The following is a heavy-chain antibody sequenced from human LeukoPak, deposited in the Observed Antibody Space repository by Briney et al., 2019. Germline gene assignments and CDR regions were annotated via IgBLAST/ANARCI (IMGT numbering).Heavy chain of an antibody. J-gene: IGHJ4*02. Sequence: GGSLRLSCAASGFTFSSYAMSWVRQAPGKGLERVSAISGSGGSTYYADSVKGRFTISRDNSKNTLYLQMNSLRAEDTAVYYCARVGWLQVPFDYWGQGTLVTVSS. CDR1: GFTFSSYA. CDR3: ARVGWLQVPFDY. D-gene: IGHD5-24*01. V-gene: IGHV3-23*01. CDR2: ISGSGGST.